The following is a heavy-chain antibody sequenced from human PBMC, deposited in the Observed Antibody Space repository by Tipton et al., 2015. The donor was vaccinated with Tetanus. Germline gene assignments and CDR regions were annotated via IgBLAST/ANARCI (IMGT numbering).Heavy chain of an antibody. D-gene: IGHD2-15*01. CDR3: ARHGHPYAVVARDASDI. V-gene: IGHV4-39*01. Sequence: TLSLTCTVSDESISSSSYYWGWIRHHPGRGLEWIASISNSGTSYNNPSFRSRVTISVDTSKNQFSLKLNSVTAADTDVYYCARHGHPYAVVARDASDIWGHGKMVNVSS. CDR1: DESISSSSYY. CDR2: ISNSGTS. J-gene: IGHJ3*02.